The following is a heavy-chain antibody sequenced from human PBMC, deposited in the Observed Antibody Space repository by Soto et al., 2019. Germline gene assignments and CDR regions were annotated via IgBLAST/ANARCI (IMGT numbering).Heavy chain of an antibody. Sequence: QVHLVQSGAEVKKSGASVKVSCKGSGYDFTTYGITWVRQAPGQGLEWMAWISAHNGNTDYAQKLQGRVTVSSDTSTSTAYLELRSLRSDDAAVYYCARGMYGDYWGQGSLVNVS. CDR3: ARGMYGDY. V-gene: IGHV1-18*01. CDR2: ISAHNGNT. J-gene: IGHJ4*02. CDR1: GYDFTTYG. D-gene: IGHD2-8*01.